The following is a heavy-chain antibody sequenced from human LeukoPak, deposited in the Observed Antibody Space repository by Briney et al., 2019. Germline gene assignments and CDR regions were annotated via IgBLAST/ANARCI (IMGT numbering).Heavy chain of an antibody. D-gene: IGHD2-2*01. CDR1: GGSISSYY. Sequence: PSETLSLTCTVSGGSISSYYWSWIRQSPGKGLEWIGYIYYSGSTNYNPSLKSRVTISVDTSKNQFSLKLSSVTAADTAVYYCARDPYQLLSDISAFDIWGQGTMVTVSS. CDR3: ARDPYQLLSDISAFDI. CDR2: IYYSGST. V-gene: IGHV4-59*01. J-gene: IGHJ3*02.